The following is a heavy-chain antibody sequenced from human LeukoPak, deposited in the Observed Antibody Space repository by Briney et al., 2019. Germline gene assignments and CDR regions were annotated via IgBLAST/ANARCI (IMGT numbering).Heavy chain of an antibody. V-gene: IGHV4-38-2*02. D-gene: IGHD3-22*01. CDR1: SYSISSGYY. Sequence: SETLSLTCTVSSYSISSGYYWGWIRQPPRRGLEWIGTIYHGGSTYYSPSLKSRVTMSVDTSKNQFSLKLSSVTAADTAVYYCARHFRYYYDSSGYYYFDYWGQGTLVTVSS. CDR3: ARHFRYYYDSSGYYYFDY. CDR2: IYHGGST. J-gene: IGHJ4*02.